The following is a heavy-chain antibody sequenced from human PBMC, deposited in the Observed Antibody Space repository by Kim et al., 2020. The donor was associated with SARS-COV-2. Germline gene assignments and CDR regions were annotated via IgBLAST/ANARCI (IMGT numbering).Heavy chain of an antibody. J-gene: IGHJ4*02. D-gene: IGHD1-26*01. CDR3: ARTSGRNGLDHFDY. CDR1: GDSVSSNSAA. V-gene: IGHV6-1*01. CDR2: TYYRSKWSN. Sequence: SQTLSLTCAISGDSVSSNSAAWNWIRQSPARGLEWLGRTYYRSKWSNDYGESVKSRVTVNPDTSKNQLSLQLKSVTPEDTAIYFCARTSGRNGLDHFDYWGQGTLVTVSS.